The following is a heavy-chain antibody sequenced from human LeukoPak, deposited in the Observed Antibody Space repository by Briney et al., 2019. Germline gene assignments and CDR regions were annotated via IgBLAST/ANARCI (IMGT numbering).Heavy chain of an antibody. D-gene: IGHD2-15*01. CDR3: AREDTTRWYYFDS. V-gene: IGHV4-4*07. J-gene: IGHJ4*02. CDR1: GFTFSSYA. Sequence: GSLRLSCAASGFTFSSYAMSWVRQAPGKGLEWIGRMYISGSTNYSPSLKSRVTMSLDPSKNQFSLKLSSVTAADTAVYYCAREDTTRWYYFDSWGQGTLVTVSS. CDR2: MYISGST.